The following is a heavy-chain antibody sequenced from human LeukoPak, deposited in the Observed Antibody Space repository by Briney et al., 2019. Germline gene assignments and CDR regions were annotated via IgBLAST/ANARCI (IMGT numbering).Heavy chain of an antibody. CDR3: AELGITMIGGV. J-gene: IGHJ6*04. CDR1: GFTFSSYG. D-gene: IGHD3-10*02. Sequence: GGSLRLSCAASGFTFSSYGMHWVRQAPGKGLEWVAVISYDGSNKDYGDSVKGRFTISRDNSKNTLYLQMKSLRAEDTAVYYCAELGITMIGGVWGKGTTVTISS. V-gene: IGHV3-30*18. CDR2: ISYDGSNK.